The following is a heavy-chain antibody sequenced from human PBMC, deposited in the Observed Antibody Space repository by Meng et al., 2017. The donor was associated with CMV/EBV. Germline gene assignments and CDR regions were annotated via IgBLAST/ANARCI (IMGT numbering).Heavy chain of an antibody. CDR2: ISWNSGSI. CDR1: GFIFDDYA. Sequence: GGSLRLSCAASGFIFDDYAMHWVRQVLGKGLEWVSGISWNSGSIGYADSVKGRFTISRDNAKKYLYLQMNSLRAEDMALYYCAKGEDPLYSGSYFIDYWGQGTVVTVSS. CDR3: AKGEDPLYSGSYFIDY. V-gene: IGHV3-9*03. J-gene: IGHJ4*02. D-gene: IGHD3-10*01.